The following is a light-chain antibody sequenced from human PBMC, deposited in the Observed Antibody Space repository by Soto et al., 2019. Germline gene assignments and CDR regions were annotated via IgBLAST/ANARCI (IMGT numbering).Light chain of an antibody. CDR1: NIGSKS. CDR2: YDS. CDR3: QVWDSSSDHPGLV. V-gene: IGLV3-21*04. J-gene: IGLJ1*01. Sequence: SYELTQPPSVSVAPGKTARITCGGNNIGSKSVHWYQQKPGQAPVLVIYYDSDRPSGIPERFSGSNSGNTATLTISRVEAGDEADYYCQVWDSSSDHPGLVFGTGTKLTVL.